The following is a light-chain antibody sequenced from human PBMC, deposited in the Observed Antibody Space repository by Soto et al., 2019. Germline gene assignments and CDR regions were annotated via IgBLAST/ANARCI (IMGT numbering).Light chain of an antibody. V-gene: IGKV1-27*01. Sequence: DIPLTQSPSSLSASVGDRVTITCRVSQGISSSLNWYRHKPGKVPKLLIYSASNLQSGVPSRFSGSGSGTDFTLTISSLQPEYGATYYDQRTYNAPPTFGGGTKVEIK. CDR1: QGISSS. J-gene: IGKJ4*01. CDR3: QRTYNAPPT. CDR2: SAS.